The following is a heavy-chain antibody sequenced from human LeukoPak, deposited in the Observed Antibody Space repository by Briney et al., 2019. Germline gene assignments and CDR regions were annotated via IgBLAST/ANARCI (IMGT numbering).Heavy chain of an antibody. CDR1: GGTFSNYA. Sequence: SVKVSCKASGGTFSNYAIGWVRQAPGQGFEWMGGIIPIFDTTIYAQKFQGRVTITTDESTSTAYMELSSLRSEDTAVYYCAREDNNWFDPWGQGTLVTVSS. V-gene: IGHV1-69*05. CDR3: AREDNNWFDP. CDR2: IIPIFDTT. J-gene: IGHJ5*02.